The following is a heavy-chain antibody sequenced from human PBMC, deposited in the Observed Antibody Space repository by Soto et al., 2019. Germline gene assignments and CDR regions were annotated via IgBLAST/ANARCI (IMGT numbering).Heavy chain of an antibody. CDR1: GGSINTVGYY. CDR2: IYYSGSR. D-gene: IGHD6-25*01. CDR3: AKASGGYDSSTRYGLDV. V-gene: IGHV4-31*03. Sequence: SETLSLTCSVSGGSINTVGYYWTWIRQQQGKGREWIGYIYYSGSRAYNPSLKSRVSMSVDASKNQFSLNLTSVTAADTAAYYCAKASGGYDSSTRYGLDVWGQGTTVTVS. J-gene: IGHJ6*02.